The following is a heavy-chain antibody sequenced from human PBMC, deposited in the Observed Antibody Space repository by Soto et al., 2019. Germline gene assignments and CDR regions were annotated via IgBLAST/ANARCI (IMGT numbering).Heavy chain of an antibody. CDR1: GFTFSSYW. CDR2: INSDGSSI. V-gene: IGHV3-74*01. J-gene: IGHJ4*02. Sequence: EVHLVESGGGLVQPGGSLRLSCAASGFTFSSYWMHWVRQAPGKGLVWVSRINSDGSSIRYADSVKGRFTISRDNAKNTLYLQMNNLRADDTAVYYCATAISVGVGGWGKGTLGTVSS. D-gene: IGHD3-16*01. CDR3: ATAISVGVGG.